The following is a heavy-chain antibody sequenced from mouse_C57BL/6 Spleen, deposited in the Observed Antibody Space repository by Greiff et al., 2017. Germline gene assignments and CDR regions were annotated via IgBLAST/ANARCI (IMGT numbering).Heavy chain of an antibody. CDR2: IYPRSGNT. D-gene: IGHD2-4*01. CDR3: ARDDYDPAWFAY. Sequence: QVQLQQSGAELARPGASVKLSCKASGYTFTSYGISWVKQRTGQGLEWIGEIYPRSGNTYYNEKFKGKATLKADKSSSTAYMELRSLTSEDSAVYFCARDDYDPAWFAYWGQGTLVTVSA. V-gene: IGHV1-81*01. CDR1: GYTFTSYG. J-gene: IGHJ3*01.